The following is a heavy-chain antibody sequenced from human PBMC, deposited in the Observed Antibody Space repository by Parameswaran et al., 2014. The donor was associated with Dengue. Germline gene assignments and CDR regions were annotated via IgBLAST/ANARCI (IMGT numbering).Heavy chain of an antibody. V-gene: IGHV3-7*01. J-gene: IGHJ4*02. CDR2: IKGDGSEK. D-gene: IGHD4-17*01. Sequence: VRQMPGRGLEWVANIKGDGSEKYYVDSVKGRFTVSRDNAKNSLYLQINSLRAEDTAVYYCTRVGSAVTRDYWGQGILVTVSS. CDR3: TRVGSAVTRDY.